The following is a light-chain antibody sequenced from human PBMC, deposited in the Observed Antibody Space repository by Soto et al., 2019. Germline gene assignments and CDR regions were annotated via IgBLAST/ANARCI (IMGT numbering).Light chain of an antibody. J-gene: IGLJ1*01. CDR1: SSDVGSYNL. Sequence: QSVLTQPASVSGSPGQSITISCTGASSDVGSYNLVSWYQQHPGTAPKLMIYEASKRPSGVSNRFSGSKSGDTASLTISGLQAEDEADYYCCSYAGSTTLYVFGTGTKVTVL. CDR2: EAS. V-gene: IGLV2-23*01. CDR3: CSYAGSTTLYV.